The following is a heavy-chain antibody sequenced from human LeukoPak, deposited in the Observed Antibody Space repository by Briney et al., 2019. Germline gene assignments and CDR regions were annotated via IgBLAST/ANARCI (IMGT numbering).Heavy chain of an antibody. D-gene: IGHD1-7*01. CDR1: GYTFTSYD. CDR3: ARGGAYNWNYRGLNWFDP. CDR2: MNPNSGNT. Sequence: GASVKVSCKASGYTFTSYDINWVRQATGQGLEWMGWMNPNSGNTGYAQKFQGRVTMTRNTSISTAYVELSSLRSEDTAVYYCARGGAYNWNYRGLNWFDPWGQGTLVTVSS. J-gene: IGHJ5*02. V-gene: IGHV1-8*01.